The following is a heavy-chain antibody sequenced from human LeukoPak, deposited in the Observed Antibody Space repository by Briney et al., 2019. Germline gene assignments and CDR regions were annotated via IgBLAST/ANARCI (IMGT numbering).Heavy chain of an antibody. J-gene: IGHJ4*02. CDR1: GGSISSGGYS. D-gene: IGHD3-10*01. CDR2: IYHSGST. CDR3: ARVANYYYGSGSYGSFDY. Sequence: SETLSLTCAVSGGSISSGGYSWSWIRQPPGKGLEWIGYIYHSGSTYYNPSLKSRVTISVDRSKNQFSLKLSSVTAADTAVYYCARVANYYYGSGSYGSFDYWGQGTLVTVSS. V-gene: IGHV4-30-2*01.